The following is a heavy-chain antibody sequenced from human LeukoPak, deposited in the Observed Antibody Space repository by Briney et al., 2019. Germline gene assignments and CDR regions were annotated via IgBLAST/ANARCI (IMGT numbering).Heavy chain of an antibody. CDR3: ARGPRK. Sequence: SETLSLTCAVSGGSITIGTWWTWVRQPPGQGLEWIGEVYYSGSPNYNSSLKSRVTISLDKTKNQFLLNLTSVTAADTAVYYCARGPRKWGQGTMVTVSS. CDR1: GGSITIGTW. V-gene: IGHV4-4*02. CDR2: VYYSGSP. J-gene: IGHJ3*01.